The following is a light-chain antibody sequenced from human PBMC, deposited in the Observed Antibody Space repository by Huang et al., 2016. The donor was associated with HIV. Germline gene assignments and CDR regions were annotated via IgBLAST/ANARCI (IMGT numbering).Light chain of an antibody. V-gene: IGKV1-39*01. CDR2: GTS. Sequence: DIQMTQFPTSLSASVGDRLSIRCRSSQSISKYLNWYQQKPGGAPKLLISGTSNLQSGVPTRFSGSGSGTHFTLAINNLQPEDSATYYCQQSYSVPRTFGQGTKLQI. J-gene: IGKJ2*01. CDR1: QSISKY. CDR3: QQSYSVPRT.